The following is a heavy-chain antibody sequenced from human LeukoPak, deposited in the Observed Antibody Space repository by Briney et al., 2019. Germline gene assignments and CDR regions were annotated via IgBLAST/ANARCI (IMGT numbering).Heavy chain of an antibody. Sequence: SETLSLTCTVSGGSISSYYWSWIRQPPGKGLEWIGYIYYSGSTNYNPSLKSRVTISVDTSKNQFSLKLSSVTAADTAVYYCVRERRDAFDIWGQGTMVTVSS. CDR1: GGSISSYY. J-gene: IGHJ3*02. V-gene: IGHV4-59*01. CDR3: VRERRDAFDI. CDR2: IYYSGST.